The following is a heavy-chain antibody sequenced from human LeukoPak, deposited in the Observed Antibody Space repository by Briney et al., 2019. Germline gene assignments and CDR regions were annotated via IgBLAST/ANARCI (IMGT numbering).Heavy chain of an antibody. J-gene: IGHJ5*02. CDR1: VGSISGYY. V-gene: IGHV4-59*01. CDR3: ARFPSWGGYNWFAP. Sequence: SETLSLTCTVSVGSISGYYWSWIRQSPGKGLVWIGSINNSGSTNYSPSLKSRVTLSVDTSKNQFSLKVYSVTAADTAVYYCARFPSWGGYNWFAPWGQGTQVTVSS. CDR2: INNSGST. D-gene: IGHD3-10*01.